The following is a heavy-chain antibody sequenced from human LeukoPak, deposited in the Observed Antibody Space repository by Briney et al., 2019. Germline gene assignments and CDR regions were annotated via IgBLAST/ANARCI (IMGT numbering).Heavy chain of an antibody. Sequence: PSETLSLTCAVSGGSISSGGYSWSWIRQPPGKGLEWIGYIYYSGSTYYNPSLKSRVTISVDTSKNQFSLKLNSVTAADTAVYYCARGKEVITMLRGLKPGYYFDYWGQGTLVTVSS. V-gene: IGHV4-30-4*07. D-gene: IGHD3-10*01. CDR2: IYYSGST. CDR1: GGSISSGGYS. CDR3: ARGKEVITMLRGLKPGYYFDY. J-gene: IGHJ4*02.